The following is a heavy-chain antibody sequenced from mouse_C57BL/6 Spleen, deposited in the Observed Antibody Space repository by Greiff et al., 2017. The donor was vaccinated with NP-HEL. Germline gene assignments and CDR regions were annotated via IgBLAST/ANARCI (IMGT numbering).Heavy chain of an antibody. J-gene: IGHJ3*01. CDR1: GYSFTGYY. CDR3: ARGRIYYGNPFAY. V-gene: IGHV1-42*01. CDR2: INPSTGGT. D-gene: IGHD2-1*01. Sequence: VQLQQSGPELVKPGASVKISCKASGYSFTGYYMNWVKQSPEKSLEWIGEINPSTGGTTYNQKFKAKATLTVDKSSSTAYMQLKSLTSEDTAVYYCARGRIYYGNPFAYWGQGTLVTVSA.